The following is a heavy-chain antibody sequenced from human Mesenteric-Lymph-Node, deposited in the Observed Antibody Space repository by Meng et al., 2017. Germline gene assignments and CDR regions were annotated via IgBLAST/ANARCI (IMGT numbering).Heavy chain of an antibody. J-gene: IGHJ6*02. CDR2: ISSTSTYI. D-gene: IGHD2-2*01. V-gene: IGHV3-21*01. Sequence: GESLKISCAASGLSVSSNHMSWVRQAPGKGLEWVSSISSTSTYIYYAASVMGRFTISRDNAKNSLYLQMNSLRAEDTAVYYCARARGEEAYCSGASCYGSPSYYYYYGMDVWGQGTTVTVSS. CDR3: ARARGEEAYCSGASCYGSPSYYYYYGMDV. CDR1: GLSVSSNH.